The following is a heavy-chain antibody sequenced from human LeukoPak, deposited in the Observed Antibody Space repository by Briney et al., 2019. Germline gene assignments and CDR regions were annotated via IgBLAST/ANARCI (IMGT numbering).Heavy chain of an antibody. D-gene: IGHD5-18*01. V-gene: IGHV3-15*01. Sequence: GGSLRLSCAASRFTFSSAWRSWVRQAPGEGLEWVGRIKSKSDGGATDYAAPVKGRFTISRDNLKNMLYLQMNSLKTQDTAAYYCTTLRIQLSTDFWGQGTLVTVSS. J-gene: IGHJ4*02. CDR2: IKSKSDGGAT. CDR1: RFTFSSAW. CDR3: TTLRIQLSTDF.